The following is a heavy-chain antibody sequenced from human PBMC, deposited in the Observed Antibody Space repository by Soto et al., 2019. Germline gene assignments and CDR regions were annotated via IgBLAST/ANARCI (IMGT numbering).Heavy chain of an antibody. J-gene: IGHJ4*02. CDR2: ISYDGSNK. Sequence: GGSLRLSCAASGFTFSSYGMHWVRQAPGKGLEWVALISYDGSNKYYADSVKGRFTFSRDNSKNTLYLQMNSLRAEDTAVYYCATGFAFGEPFFDYCGQGTRVTVYS. CDR1: GFTFSSYG. CDR3: ATGFAFGEPFFDY. V-gene: IGHV3-30*03. D-gene: IGHD3-10*01.